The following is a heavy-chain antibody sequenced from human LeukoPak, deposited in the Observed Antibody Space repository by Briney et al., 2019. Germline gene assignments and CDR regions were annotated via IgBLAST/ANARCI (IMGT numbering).Heavy chain of an antibody. D-gene: IGHD3-10*01. Sequence: PSETLSLTCAVSGYSISSGYYWGWIRQPPGKGLEWIGSLYYSGTTYYNPSLKSRVTISVDTSKNQFSLKLTSVTAADTALYYCARGSNNYYGSGSYNNWFDPWGQGTLVTVSS. CDR2: LYYSGTT. J-gene: IGHJ5*02. CDR1: GYSISSGYY. V-gene: IGHV4-38-2*01. CDR3: ARGSNNYYGSGSYNNWFDP.